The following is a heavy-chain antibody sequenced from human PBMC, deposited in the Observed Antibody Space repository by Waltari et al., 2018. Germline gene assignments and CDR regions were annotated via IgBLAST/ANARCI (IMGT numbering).Heavy chain of an antibody. Sequence: QVQLVESGGGVVQPGRSLRLSCEASGFSFRNFGMHWVSQAPGKGLEWVAVISYDGNKKYYADSVKVRFTISRDNSKNMLYLQMSSLRTEDTAVYYCAKLFDSSGNDFDHWGQGTLVTVSS. CDR2: ISYDGNKK. CDR1: GFSFRNFG. D-gene: IGHD6-19*01. CDR3: AKLFDSSGNDFDH. J-gene: IGHJ4*02. V-gene: IGHV3-30*18.